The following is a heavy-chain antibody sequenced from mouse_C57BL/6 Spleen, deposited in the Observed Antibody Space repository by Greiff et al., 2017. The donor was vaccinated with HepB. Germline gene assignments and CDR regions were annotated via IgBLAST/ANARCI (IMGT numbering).Heavy chain of an antibody. D-gene: IGHD2-4*01. CDR3: AIHYDYDVGFAY. J-gene: IGHJ3*01. CDR2: FHPYNDDT. Sequence: QVQLKESGAELVKPGASVKMSCKASGYTFTTYPIEWMKQNHGKSLEWIGNFHPYNDDTKYNEKFKGKATLTVEKSSSTVYLELSRLTSDDSAVYYCAIHYDYDVGFAYWGQGTLVTVSA. V-gene: IGHV1-47*01. CDR1: GYTFTTYP.